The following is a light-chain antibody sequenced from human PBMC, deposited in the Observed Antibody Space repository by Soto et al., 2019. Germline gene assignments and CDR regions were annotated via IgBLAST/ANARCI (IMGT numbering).Light chain of an antibody. Sequence: EVVLTQSPDTLSLSLGERATLSCRASQSVSSSQLAWYQQIPGQAPRLLIYGGTNRATGIPDRFSGSGSGTHFTLTIRRLEPEDFAMFYCQQYGSSPYIFGQGTKREIK. CDR2: GGT. J-gene: IGKJ2*01. V-gene: IGKV3-20*01. CDR1: QSVSSSQ. CDR3: QQYGSSPYI.